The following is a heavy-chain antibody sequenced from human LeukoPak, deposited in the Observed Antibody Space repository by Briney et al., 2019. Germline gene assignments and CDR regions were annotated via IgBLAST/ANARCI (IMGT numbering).Heavy chain of an antibody. J-gene: IGHJ4*02. CDR2: IYSRST. Sequence: PETLSLTCTVSGGSISTFSWTWVRQFPGKGMEWIGSIYSRSTNYNPSLTSRVAISVHTSKNQFSLRLNSVTTADTAVYYCARDTTVASGMQYWGQGTLVTVSS. CDR3: ARDTTVASGMQY. V-gene: IGHV4-59*01. D-gene: IGHD6-19*01. CDR1: GGSISTFS.